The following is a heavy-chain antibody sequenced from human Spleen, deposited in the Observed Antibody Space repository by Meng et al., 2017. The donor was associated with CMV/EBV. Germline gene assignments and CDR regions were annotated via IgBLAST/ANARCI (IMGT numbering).Heavy chain of an antibody. Sequence: GESLKISCAASGFTFSDYYMSWIHQAPGKGLEWLSYISTSGHTIYYADSVRGRFTISRDNAKNSLYLQMISLRAEDTAVYYCATFGHCSGGSCFTYNYYGMDVWGQGTTVTVSS. CDR1: GFTFSDYY. CDR2: ISTSGHTI. D-gene: IGHD2-15*01. CDR3: ATFGHCSGGSCFTYNYYGMDV. V-gene: IGHV3-11*01. J-gene: IGHJ6*02.